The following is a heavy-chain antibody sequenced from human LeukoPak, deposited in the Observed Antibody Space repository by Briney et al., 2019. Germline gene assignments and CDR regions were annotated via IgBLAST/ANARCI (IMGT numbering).Heavy chain of an antibody. V-gene: IGHV3-21*01. J-gene: IGHJ4*02. CDR2: ISSGSSYIYSA. CDR1: GFTFSSYS. CDR3: ARGDYGGDSGYVY. D-gene: IGHD4-23*01. Sequence: GGSLRFSCAASGFTFSSYSMNWVRQAPGKGLEWVSSISSGSSYIYSAYYADLVKGRFTISRDSAKNSLYLQMNSLRAEDTAVYYCARGDYGGDSGYVYWGQGTLVTVSS.